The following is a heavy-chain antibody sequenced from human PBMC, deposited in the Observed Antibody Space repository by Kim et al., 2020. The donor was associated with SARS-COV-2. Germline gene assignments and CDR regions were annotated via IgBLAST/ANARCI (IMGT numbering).Heavy chain of an antibody. CDR2: ISGSGDSK. Sequence: GGSLRLSCAASGFTFSSYAMTWVRQAPGKGLEWVSVISGSGDSKHYADSVKGRFTISRDNSKNTLYLQMNSLRAEDTAVYYCAKDWGLWGAAAGSYCFDYWGRGTLVTVSS. D-gene: IGHD6-13*01. CDR1: GFTFSSYA. J-gene: IGHJ4*02. CDR3: AKDWGLWGAAAGSYCFDY. V-gene: IGHV3-23*01.